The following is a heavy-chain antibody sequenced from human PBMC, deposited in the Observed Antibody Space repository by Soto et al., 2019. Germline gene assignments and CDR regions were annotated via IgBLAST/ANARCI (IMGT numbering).Heavy chain of an antibody. D-gene: IGHD2-15*01. CDR1: GFTFSSYS. CDR2: ISSSSSYI. Sequence: GSLRLSCAASGFTFSSYSMNWVRQAPGKGLEWVSSISSSSSYIYYADSVKGRFTISRDNAKNSLYLQMNSLRAEDTAVYYCARDSLTGYCSGGSCYSYYYYSYGMDVWGQGTTVTVSS. J-gene: IGHJ6*02. CDR3: ARDSLTGYCSGGSCYSYYYYSYGMDV. V-gene: IGHV3-21*01.